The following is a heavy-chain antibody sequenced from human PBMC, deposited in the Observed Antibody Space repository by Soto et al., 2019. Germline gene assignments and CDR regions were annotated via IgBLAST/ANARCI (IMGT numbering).Heavy chain of an antibody. CDR3: ARFSIATTSSPHFDY. V-gene: IGHV4-30-4*01. CDR1: GGSISSGDYY. CDR2: IYYSGST. Sequence: PSETLSLTCTVSGGSISSGDYYWSWIRQPPGKGLEWIGYIYYSGSTYYNPSLKSRVTISVDTSKNQFSLKLSSVTAADTAVYYCARFSIATTSSPHFDYWGQGTLVTVSS. J-gene: IGHJ4*02. D-gene: IGHD4-4*01.